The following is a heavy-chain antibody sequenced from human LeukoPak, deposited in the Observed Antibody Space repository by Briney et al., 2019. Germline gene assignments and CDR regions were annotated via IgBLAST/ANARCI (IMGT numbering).Heavy chain of an antibody. CDR2: ISGSDGST. CDR1: GFTFSNYA. Sequence: GGSLRLSCAASGFTFSNYAMTWVRQAPGKGLEWVSAISGSDGSTYYSDSVTGRFTISRDNSKNALSVQMTSLRPDDTAVYYCAKDGYDFWSAYQIDLWGQGTLVTVSS. D-gene: IGHD3-3*01. CDR3: AKDGYDFWSAYQIDL. V-gene: IGHV3-23*01. J-gene: IGHJ5*02.